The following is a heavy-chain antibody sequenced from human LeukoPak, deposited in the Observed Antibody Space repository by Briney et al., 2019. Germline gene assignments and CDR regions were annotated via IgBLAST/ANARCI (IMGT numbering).Heavy chain of an antibody. CDR3: ARDLWFGRNWFDP. CDR1: GGFFSGYY. J-gene: IGHJ5*02. D-gene: IGHD3-10*01. CDR2: INHSGST. Sequence: SETLSLTCAVYGGFFSGYYWSWIRQPPGKGLEWIGEINHSGSTNYSPSLKSPVTISVDTSKNQFSLKLSSVTAADTAVYYCARDLWFGRNWFDPWGQGTLVTVYS. V-gene: IGHV4-34*01.